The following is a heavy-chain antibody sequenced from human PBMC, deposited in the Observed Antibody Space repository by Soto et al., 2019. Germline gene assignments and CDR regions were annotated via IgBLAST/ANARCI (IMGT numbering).Heavy chain of an antibody. CDR1: GYTFNSHA. CDR2: INAGNGNT. D-gene: IGHD6-19*01. J-gene: IGHJ5*02. CDR3: ARDQSGIGWYVDWFDP. V-gene: IGHV1-3*01. Sequence: ASVKVSCKASGYTFNSHAIHWVRQAPGQRPEWMGWINAGNGNTKYSENFKGRVTFTRGTVATTVYMELTSLTSEDSAVYYCARDQSGIGWYVDWFDPWGQGTLVTVSS.